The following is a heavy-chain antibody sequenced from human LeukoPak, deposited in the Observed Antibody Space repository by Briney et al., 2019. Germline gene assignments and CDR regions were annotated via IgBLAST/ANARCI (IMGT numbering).Heavy chain of an antibody. Sequence: PGGSLRLSGAASGITLSVYWMSWVRQAPGKGLEWVANIKQDGSEKYYRDSVEGRSTISRDNAKNSLYLQMNSLRAEDTAVYYRARSWSGYFDYWGQGSLVTVSS. J-gene: IGHJ4*02. CDR3: ARSWSGYFDY. CDR2: IKQDGSEK. V-gene: IGHV3-7*01. D-gene: IGHD2-8*02. CDR1: GITLSVYW.